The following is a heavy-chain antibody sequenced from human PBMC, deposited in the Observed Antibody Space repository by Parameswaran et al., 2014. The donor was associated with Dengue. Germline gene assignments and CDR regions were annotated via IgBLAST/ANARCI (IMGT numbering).Heavy chain of an antibody. CDR2: ISSSGSTI. CDR1: GFTFSDYY. Sequence: LKISCAASGFTFSDYYMSWIRQAPGKGLEWVSYISSSGSTIYYADSVKGRFTISRDNAKNSLYLQMNSLRAEDTAVYYCASLVEMARQLERSSFDIWGQGTMVTVSS. D-gene: IGHD5-24*01. CDR3: ASLVEMARQLERSSFDI. V-gene: IGHV3-11*04. J-gene: IGHJ3*02.